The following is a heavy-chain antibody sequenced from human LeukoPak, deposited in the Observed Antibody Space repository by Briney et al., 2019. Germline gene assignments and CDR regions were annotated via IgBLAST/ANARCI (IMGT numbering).Heavy chain of an antibody. CDR2: INSDGSST. CDR3: ARDGPYHYDSSGYYYSEYFQH. V-gene: IGHV3-74*01. J-gene: IGHJ1*01. D-gene: IGHD3-22*01. Sequence: PGGSLRLSCAAPGFTFSSYWMHWVRQGPGKGLVWVSRINSDGSSTSYADSAKGRFTISRDNAKNTLYLQMNSLRAEDTAVYYCARDGPYHYDSSGYYYSEYFQHWGQGTLVTVSS. CDR1: GFTFSSYW.